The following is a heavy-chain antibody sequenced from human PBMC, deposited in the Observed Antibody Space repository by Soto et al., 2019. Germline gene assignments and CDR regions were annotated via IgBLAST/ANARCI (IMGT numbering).Heavy chain of an antibody. CDR1: GFTFSSYG. CDR2: IWYDGSNK. J-gene: IGHJ4*02. D-gene: IGHD6-19*01. Sequence: GGSLRLSCAASGFTFSSYGMHWVRQAPGKGLEWVAVIWYDGSNKYYADSVKGRFTISRDNSKNTLYLQMNSLRAEDTAVYYCARDIQAGIAVAGIVDYWGQGTLVTVSS. V-gene: IGHV3-33*01. CDR3: ARDIQAGIAVAGIVDY.